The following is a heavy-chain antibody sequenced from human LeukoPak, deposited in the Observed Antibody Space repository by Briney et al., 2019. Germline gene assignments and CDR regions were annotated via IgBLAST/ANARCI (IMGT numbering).Heavy chain of an antibody. V-gene: IGHV3-23*01. D-gene: IGHD2-15*01. CDR3: AKDRRFVVVVAATTDY. J-gene: IGHJ4*02. CDR2: ISGSGGST. CDR1: GFTFSSYA. Sequence: GGSLRLSCAASGFTFSSYAMSWVRQAPGKGLEWVSAISGSGGSTYYADSVKGRFTISRDNSKNTLYLQMNSLRAEDTAVYYCAKDRRFVVVVAATTDYWGQGTLVTVSS.